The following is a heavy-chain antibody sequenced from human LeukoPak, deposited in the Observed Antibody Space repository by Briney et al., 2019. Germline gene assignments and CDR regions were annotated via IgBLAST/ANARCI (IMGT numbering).Heavy chain of an antibody. CDR1: GFTLSSYS. V-gene: IGHV3-21*01. Sequence: GGSLRLSCAASGFTLSSYSMNWVRQAPGKGLEWVSSISSSSSYIYYADSVKGRFTISRDNAKNSLYLQMNSLRAEDTAMYYCARGYCSSTSCRILGYYYGMDVWGQGTTVTVSS. J-gene: IGHJ6*02. CDR2: ISSSSSYI. D-gene: IGHD2-2*01. CDR3: ARGYCSSTSCRILGYYYGMDV.